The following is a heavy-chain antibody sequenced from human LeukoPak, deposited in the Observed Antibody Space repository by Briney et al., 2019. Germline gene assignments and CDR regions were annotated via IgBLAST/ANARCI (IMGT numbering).Heavy chain of an antibody. Sequence: GGSLRLSCAASGFTFSSYAMSWVRQVPGKGLEWVSVISGSGDNTYYADSVKGRFAISRDNSKNMLYLQMNSLRAEDTAVYYCAKWKYSNSGIDDYWGQGTLVTVSS. D-gene: IGHD6-6*01. V-gene: IGHV3-23*01. CDR1: GFTFSSYA. CDR2: ISGSGDNT. CDR3: AKWKYSNSGIDDY. J-gene: IGHJ4*02.